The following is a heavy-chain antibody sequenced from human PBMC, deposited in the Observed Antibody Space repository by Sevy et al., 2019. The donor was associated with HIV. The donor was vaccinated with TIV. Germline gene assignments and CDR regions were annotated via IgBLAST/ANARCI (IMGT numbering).Heavy chain of an antibody. CDR1: GFTFSKYS. V-gene: IGHV3-23*01. D-gene: IGHD2-8*01. CDR2: LSFGCGEI. J-gene: IGHJ4*02. CDR3: AREGCTKPHDH. Sequence: GGSLRLSCAASGFTFSKYSMSWVRQPPGKGLEWVSTLSFGCGEINHADSMKGRFTISRDNSKNSLYLQMNNLIAEYTAVYYCAREGCTKPHDHWGQGTLVTVSS.